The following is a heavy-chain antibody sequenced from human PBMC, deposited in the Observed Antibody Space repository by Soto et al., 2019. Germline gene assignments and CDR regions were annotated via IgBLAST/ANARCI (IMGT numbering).Heavy chain of an antibody. D-gene: IGHD3-22*01. CDR2: IDPSDSQT. J-gene: IGHJ4*02. CDR3: ARQIYDSDTGPNFQYYFDS. V-gene: IGHV5-10-1*01. CDR1: GYSFAGYW. Sequence: GESLKISCKGSGYSFAGYWVTWVRQKPGKGLEWMGRIDPSDSQTYYSPSFRGHVTISVTKSITTVFLQWSSLRASDIAMYYCARQIYDSDTGPNFQYYFDSWGQGTPVTVSS.